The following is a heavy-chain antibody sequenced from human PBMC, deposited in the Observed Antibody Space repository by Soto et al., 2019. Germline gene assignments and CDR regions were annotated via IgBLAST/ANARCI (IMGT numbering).Heavy chain of an antibody. D-gene: IGHD1-26*01. J-gene: IGHJ4*02. V-gene: IGHV3-23*01. CDR3: ARRGSGSYYAH. CDR1: GFTFSSYA. CDR2: SSGSGDST. Sequence: EVQLLESGGGLVQPGGSLRLSCAASGFTFSSYAMRWVRQAPGKGLEWVSASSGSGDSTYDADSVKGRFTISRDNSKNAGYLQMNSLRGEDTAVCDCARRGSGSYYAHWGQGTLVTVSS.